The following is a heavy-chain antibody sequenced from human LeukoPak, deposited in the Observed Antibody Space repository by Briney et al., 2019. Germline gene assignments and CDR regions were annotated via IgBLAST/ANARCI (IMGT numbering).Heavy chain of an antibody. CDR1: GGSISSSSYY. CDR3: AREGTVTAFHYYYYMDV. CDR2: IYYSGST. D-gene: IGHD4-11*01. Sequence: SETLSLTCTVSGGSISSSSYYWGWIRQPPGKGLEWIGSIYYSGSTYYNPSLKSRVTISVDTSKNQFSLKLSSVTAADTAVYYCAREGTVTAFHYYYYMDVCGKGTTVTVSS. V-gene: IGHV4-39*07. J-gene: IGHJ6*03.